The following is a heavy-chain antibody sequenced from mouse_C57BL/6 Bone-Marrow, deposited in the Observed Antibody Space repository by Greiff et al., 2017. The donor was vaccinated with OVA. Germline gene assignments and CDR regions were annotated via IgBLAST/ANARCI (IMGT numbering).Heavy chain of an antibody. J-gene: IGHJ2*01. Sequence: QVQLQQSGAELARPGASVKLSCKASGYTFTSYGISWVKQRTGQGLEWIGEIYPRSGNTYYNEKFKGKATLTADKSSSTAYMELRSLTSEDSAVYFWARGRTYDYPYYFDYWGQGTTLTVSS. CDR3: ARGRTYDYPYYFDY. D-gene: IGHD2-4*01. V-gene: IGHV1-81*01. CDR2: IYPRSGNT. CDR1: GYTFTSYG.